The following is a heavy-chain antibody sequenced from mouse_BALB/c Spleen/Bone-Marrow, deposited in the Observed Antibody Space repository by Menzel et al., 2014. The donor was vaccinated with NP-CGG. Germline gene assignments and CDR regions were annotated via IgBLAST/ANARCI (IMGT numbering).Heavy chain of an antibody. J-gene: IGHJ1*01. CDR1: GYTFTSYD. CDR3: ARSGDGYYWYFDV. D-gene: IGHD2-3*01. V-gene: IGHV1S56*01. Sequence: QVQLKESGPELVKPGTLVKMSCKASGYTFTSYDINWVKQRPGQELELIGWINPGDGSAKYNEKFKGKATLTADKSSSTAYMQLSSLTSENTAVYFCARSGDGYYWYFDVWGAGTMVTVSS. CDR2: INPGDGSA.